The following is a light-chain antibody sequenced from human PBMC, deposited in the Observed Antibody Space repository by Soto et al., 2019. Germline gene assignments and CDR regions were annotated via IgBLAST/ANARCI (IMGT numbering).Light chain of an antibody. J-gene: IGKJ3*01. Sequence: EIVLTQSPGTRSLSPGERATLSCRASQSVSSSYLAWYQQKPGQAPRLLIYGASSRSTGIPDRFSGSGSGTDFTRTISRLEPEDFAVYYWQQYGSSPFTFGPGTKVDIK. CDR2: GAS. CDR1: QSVSSSY. V-gene: IGKV3-20*01. CDR3: QQYGSSPFT.